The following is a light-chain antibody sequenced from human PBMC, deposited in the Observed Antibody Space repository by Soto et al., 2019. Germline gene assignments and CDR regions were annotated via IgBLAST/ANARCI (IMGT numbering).Light chain of an antibody. CDR2: DAS. J-gene: IGKJ2*03. CDR1: QDISYY. Sequence: DLQMTQSPSSLSASVGDRVTITCQASQDISYYLNWYQKKPGKPPKLLIYDASNLETGVPSRFSGSGSGTDFTLTISSLQPEDIATYYCQHYNSLPYSFGQGTNLEI. CDR3: QHYNSLPYS. V-gene: IGKV1-33*01.